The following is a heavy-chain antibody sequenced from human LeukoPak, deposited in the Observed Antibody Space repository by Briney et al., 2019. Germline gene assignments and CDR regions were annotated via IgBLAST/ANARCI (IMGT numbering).Heavy chain of an antibody. J-gene: IGHJ4*02. CDR2: ISWDSRVI. CDR3: AKGKLATRTSEFLF. V-gene: IGHV3-9*01. CDR1: AFSFDDYS. D-gene: IGHD5-24*01. Sequence: GGSLRLSCAASAFSFDDYSMHWVRQRPGKGLEWVSSISWDSRVIAYADSIRGRFTVSRDNAQNSLSLQMSSLTPEDTALYYCAKGKLATRTSEFLFWRRGTLVTVSS.